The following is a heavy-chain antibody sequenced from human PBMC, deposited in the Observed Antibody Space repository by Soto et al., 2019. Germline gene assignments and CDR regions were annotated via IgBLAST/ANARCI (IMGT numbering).Heavy chain of an antibody. CDR1: GGTFSTYA. J-gene: IGHJ4*02. CDR3: ARGVHYDSSGYYYFY. D-gene: IGHD3-22*01. Sequence: QVQLVQSGAEVKKPGSSVKVSCKASGGTFSTYAIDWVRQAPGQGLEWMGGIIPLFGTAKYAQNFQGRITTTADDSTNTAYMELRILRSQDTAVYYCARGVHYDSSGYYYFYWGQGTLVTVSS. CDR2: IIPLFGTA. V-gene: IGHV1-69*01.